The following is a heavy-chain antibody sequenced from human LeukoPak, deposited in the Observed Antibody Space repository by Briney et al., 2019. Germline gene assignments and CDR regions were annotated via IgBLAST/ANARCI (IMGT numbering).Heavy chain of an antibody. CDR2: ISGSGGGGGT. D-gene: IGHD3-10*01. V-gene: IGHV3-23*01. J-gene: IGHJ3*02. Sequence: PGGSLRLSCAASGFTFSNYAMSWVRQAPGKGLECVSAISGSGGGGGTYYADSVKGRFTISRDNSKDTVYLQMNSLRAEDTAVYYCAKPGPHYYGSGTNAFDIWGQGTMVTVSS. CDR1: GFTFSNYA. CDR3: AKPGPHYYGSGTNAFDI.